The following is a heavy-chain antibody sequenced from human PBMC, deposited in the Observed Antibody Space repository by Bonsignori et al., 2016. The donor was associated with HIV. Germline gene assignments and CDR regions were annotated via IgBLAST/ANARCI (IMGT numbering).Heavy chain of an antibody. CDR3: ARDYYDSSGPAY. D-gene: IGHD3-22*01. J-gene: IGHJ4*02. CDR2: IYYSGST. Sequence: WIRQPPGKGLEWIGYIYYSGSTYYNPSLKSRVTISVDTSKNQFSLKLSSVTAADTAVYYCARDYYDSSGPAYWGQGTLVTVSS. V-gene: IGHV4-30-4*01.